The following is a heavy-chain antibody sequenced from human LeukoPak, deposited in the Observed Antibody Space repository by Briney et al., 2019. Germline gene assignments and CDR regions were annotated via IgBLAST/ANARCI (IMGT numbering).Heavy chain of an antibody. CDR3: ARGGGYCSGGSCFFSRTAPAYMDV. D-gene: IGHD2-15*01. CDR1: GYTFTGYY. CDR2: INPNSGGT. V-gene: IGHV1-2*02. Sequence: ASVKVSCKASGYTFTGYYMHWVRQAPGQGLEWMGWINPNSGGTNYAQKFQGRVTMTRDTSISTAYMELSRLRSDDTAVYYCARGGGYCSGGSCFFSRTAPAYMDVWGKGTTVTVSS. J-gene: IGHJ6*03.